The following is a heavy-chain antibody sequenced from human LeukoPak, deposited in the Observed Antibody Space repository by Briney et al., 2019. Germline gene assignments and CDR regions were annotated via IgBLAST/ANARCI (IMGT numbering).Heavy chain of an antibody. D-gene: IGHD3-3*01. CDR3: ARGMTNFGVVTVYFDY. CDR2: ISGSGGST. Sequence: PGGSLRLSCAASGFTFLSYAMRWVRQAPGKGLEWVSTISGSGGSTYYADSVKGRFTISRDNSKNTLYLQMNSRRAEDTAVYYCARGMTNFGVVTVYFDYWGEGALVTLSS. CDR1: GFTFLSYA. V-gene: IGHV3-23*01. J-gene: IGHJ4*02.